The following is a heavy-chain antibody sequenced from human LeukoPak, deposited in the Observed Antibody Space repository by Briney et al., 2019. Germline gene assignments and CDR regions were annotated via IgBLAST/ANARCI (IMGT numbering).Heavy chain of an antibody. CDR3: ARQRRLELPDY. CDR1: GGSISSSTYY. V-gene: IGHV4-39*01. J-gene: IGHJ4*02. D-gene: IGHD3-16*01. CDR2: ISYSGNI. Sequence: SETLSLTCTVSGGSISSSTYYWGWIRQPPGKGLEWIGSISYSGNIYYSPSLKSRFTISVDTSKNQFSLKLSSVTAADTAVYYCARQRRLELPDYWGQGTLVTVSS.